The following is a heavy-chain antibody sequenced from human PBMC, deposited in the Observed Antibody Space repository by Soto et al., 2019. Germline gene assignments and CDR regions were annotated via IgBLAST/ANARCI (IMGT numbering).Heavy chain of an antibody. D-gene: IGHD3-3*01. CDR3: ARKPILGVTLSCSYYMDD. J-gene: IGHJ6*03. Sequence: SETLSLTCAVYGGSFSGYYWSWIRQTPGKGLEWIGEINHSGSTNHTPSLKSRVTISLDTSKNQFSLKLSSVTAADTAVYYCARKPILGVTLSCSYYMDDWGKVTTVTASS. V-gene: IGHV4-34*01. CDR1: GGSFSGYY. CDR2: INHSGST.